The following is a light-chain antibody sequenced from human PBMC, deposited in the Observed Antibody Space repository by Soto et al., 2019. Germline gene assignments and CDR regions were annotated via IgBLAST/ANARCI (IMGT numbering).Light chain of an antibody. V-gene: IGLV2-14*03. CDR1: SSDIGAFTS. CDR2: DII. Sequence: QSALTQPASVSGSPGQSITISCTGTSSDIGAFTSVSWYQQHPGKAPKLIIYDIIHRPSGVSDRFSGSKSVTTASLTVAGLPPEDEDHYYCSSYSRTTTLVVFGGGTKLTVL. CDR3: SSYSRTTTLVV. J-gene: IGLJ2*01.